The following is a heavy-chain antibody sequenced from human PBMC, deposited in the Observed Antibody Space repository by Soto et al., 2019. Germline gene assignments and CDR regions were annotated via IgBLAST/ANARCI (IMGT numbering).Heavy chain of an antibody. CDR1: GYTFNNYF. CDR3: ARDLVPIWNYVGLAPGAQHWFDP. CDR2: ITPSSGST. V-gene: IGHV1-46*02. J-gene: IGHJ5*02. Sequence: QVQLVQSGAEVRKPGASVKVSCKASGYTFNNYFMHWVRQAPAQGLEWMGVITPSSGSTTYAQRFQGRHTMTRETSTSTVYMELRSLRSEDTAVYFCARDLVPIWNYVGLAPGAQHWFDPWGQGTLVTVSS. D-gene: IGHD1-7*01.